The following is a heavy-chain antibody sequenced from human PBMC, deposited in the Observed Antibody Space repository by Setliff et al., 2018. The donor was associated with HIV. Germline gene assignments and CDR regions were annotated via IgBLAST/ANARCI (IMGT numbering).Heavy chain of an antibody. CDR3: ARYARVPQF. CDR1: GLTSSSFS. D-gene: IGHD1-1*01. J-gene: IGHJ4*02. CDR2: VNSDGRST. Sequence: PGGSLRLSCAASGLTSSSFSMYWVRQAPGKGLVWVSRVNSDGRSTNYADSVKGRFTMSRDNAKNTLHLQMNSLRAEDTALYYCARYARVPQFWGQGTLVTVSS. V-gene: IGHV3-74*01.